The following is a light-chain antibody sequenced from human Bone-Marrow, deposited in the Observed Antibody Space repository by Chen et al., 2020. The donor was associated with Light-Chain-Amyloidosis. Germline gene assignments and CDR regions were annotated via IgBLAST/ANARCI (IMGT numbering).Light chain of an antibody. CDR2: DDI. CDR3: QVWDRSSDRPV. V-gene: IGLV3-21*02. J-gene: IGLJ3*02. CDR1: NIGSTS. Sequence: SYWLTPPSPRAGASGQAATNACGGNNIGSTSEHWYQQTPGQAPLLVVNDDIDRPSGSPERLSGSTSGNTATLTISRVEAGDEADYYCQVWDRSSDRPVFGGGTKLTVL.